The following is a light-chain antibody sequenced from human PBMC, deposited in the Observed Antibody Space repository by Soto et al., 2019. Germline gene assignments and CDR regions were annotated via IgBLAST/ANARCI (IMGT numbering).Light chain of an antibody. J-gene: IGLJ1*01. CDR3: QSYDSTLSARYV. Sequence: QSVLTLPPSVSGAPGQRVTISCTGSSSNIGAGYDVHWYQQRPGTAPKLLIFATINRPSGVPDRFSGSKSGTSASLAITRPQAEDEGNYYCQSYDSTLSARYVFGTGTKVTVL. CDR1: SSNIGAGYD. CDR2: ATI. V-gene: IGLV1-40*01.